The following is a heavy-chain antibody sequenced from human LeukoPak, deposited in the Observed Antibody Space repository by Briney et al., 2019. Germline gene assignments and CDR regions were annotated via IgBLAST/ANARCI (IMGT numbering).Heavy chain of an antibody. CDR3: ATVRHLSAMSIAVRGPYY. J-gene: IGHJ4*02. CDR1: GGSMSSSTCF. D-gene: IGHD6-6*01. CDR2: IYYSGST. Sequence: SETLSLTCTVSGGSMSSSTCFWAWIRQPPGKGLEWIGSIYYSGSTYYNPSLKSRVTISVDTSKNPFSLRLISVTAAHTSLYDGATVRHLSAMSIAVRGPYYWGQGTLVTVSS. V-gene: IGHV4-39*02.